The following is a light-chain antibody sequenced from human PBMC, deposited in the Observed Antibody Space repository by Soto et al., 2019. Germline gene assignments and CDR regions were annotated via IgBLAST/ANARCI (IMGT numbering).Light chain of an antibody. CDR2: ATS. Sequence: DIQMTQSPSTLSASVGDRVTITCRASQSISSWLAWYQQKPGKAPNLLIYATSNLQSGVPSRFSGGGSGTDYTLTISSLQPEDFATYYCQQSYSTPRTFGQGTKVDIK. CDR3: QQSYSTPRT. V-gene: IGKV1-39*01. CDR1: QSISSW. J-gene: IGKJ1*01.